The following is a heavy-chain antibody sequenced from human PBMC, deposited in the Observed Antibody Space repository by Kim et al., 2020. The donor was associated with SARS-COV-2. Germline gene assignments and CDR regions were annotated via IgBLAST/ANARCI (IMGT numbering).Heavy chain of an antibody. CDR3: ARDLENYYGSGSYFDY. CDR1: GFTFSDYY. Sequence: GGSLRLSCAASGFTFSDYYMSWIRQAPGKGLEWVSYISSSSSYTNYADSVKGRFTISRDNAKNSLYLQMNSLRAEDTAVYYCARDLENYYGSGSYFDYWGQGTLVTVSS. CDR2: ISSSSSYT. D-gene: IGHD3-10*01. J-gene: IGHJ4*02. V-gene: IGHV3-11*05.